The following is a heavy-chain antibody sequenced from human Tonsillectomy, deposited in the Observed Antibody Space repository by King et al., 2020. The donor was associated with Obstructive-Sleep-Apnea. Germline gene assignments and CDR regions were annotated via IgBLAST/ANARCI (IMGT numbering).Heavy chain of an antibody. CDR3: AGVSGHWISPSCSHAGMDV. J-gene: IGHJ6*02. Sequence: VQLVESGGDLVKSGGSLRLSCAASGFTFSTYSINWVRQAPGRGLEWVSSISSSSSYIYYAASLKGRFTVSRDNAKSSVYLQMNSLRAEDTAIYYCAGVSGHWISPSCSHAGMDVWGQGTTVGVSS. CDR1: GFTFSTYS. V-gene: IGHV3-21*01. CDR2: ISSSSSYI. D-gene: IGHD2-2*01.